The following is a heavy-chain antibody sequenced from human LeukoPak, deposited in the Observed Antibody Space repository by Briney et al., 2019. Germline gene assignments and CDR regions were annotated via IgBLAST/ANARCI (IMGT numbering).Heavy chain of an antibody. V-gene: IGHV4-31*03. D-gene: IGHD7-27*01. J-gene: IGHJ2*01. CDR2: IDYGGTT. CDR1: GGSISSGYYY. CDR3: ARLTGWYFDL. Sequence: SETLSLTCTVSGGSISSGYYYWSWIRQHAGKGLEWLGYIDYGGTTYYNPSLESRVTISVDTSKNQFSLNLSSVTAADTAMYYCARLTGWYFDLWGRGTLVTVSS.